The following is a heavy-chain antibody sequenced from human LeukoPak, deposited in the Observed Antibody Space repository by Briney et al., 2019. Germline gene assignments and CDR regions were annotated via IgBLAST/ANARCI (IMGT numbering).Heavy chain of an antibody. D-gene: IGHD5-12*01. CDR1: GFSFSTYW. V-gene: IGHV3-66*02. J-gene: IGHJ4*02. Sequence: GGSLRLSCAASGFSFSTYWMSWVRQAPGKGLEWVSVIYSGGSTYYADSVKGRFTISRDNSKSTLYLQMNSLRAEDTAVYYCARGDSYDTTIDYWGQGTLVTVSS. CDR3: ARGDSYDTTIDY. CDR2: IYSGGST.